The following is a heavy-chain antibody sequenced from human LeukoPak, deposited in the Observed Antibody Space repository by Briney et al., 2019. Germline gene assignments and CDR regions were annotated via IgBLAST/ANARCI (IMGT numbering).Heavy chain of an antibody. CDR3: AIQPRSGGSTGDY. V-gene: IGHV4-34*01. D-gene: IGHD2-15*01. Sequence: SETLSLTCAVYGGSFSGYYWSWIRQPPGKGLEWIGEINHSGSTSYNPSLKSRVTISVDTSKNQFSLKLSSVTAADTAVYYCAIQPRSGGSTGDYWGQGTLVTVSS. CDR1: GGSFSGYY. J-gene: IGHJ4*02. CDR2: INHSGST.